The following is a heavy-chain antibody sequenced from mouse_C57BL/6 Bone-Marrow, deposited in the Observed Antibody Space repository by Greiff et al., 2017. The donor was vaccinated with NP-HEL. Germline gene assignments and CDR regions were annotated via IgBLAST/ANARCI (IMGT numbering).Heavy chain of an antibody. CDR3: TTIWDALYYAMDY. D-gene: IGHD4-1*01. Sequence: VQLQQSGAELVRPGASVKLSCTASGFNIKDYYMHWVKQRPEQGLEWIGRIDPEDGDTEYAPKFQGKATMTADTSSNTAYLQLSSLTAEDTAVYYCTTIWDALYYAMDYWGQGTSVTVSS. CDR2: IDPEDGDT. CDR1: GFNIKDYY. J-gene: IGHJ4*01. V-gene: IGHV14-1*01.